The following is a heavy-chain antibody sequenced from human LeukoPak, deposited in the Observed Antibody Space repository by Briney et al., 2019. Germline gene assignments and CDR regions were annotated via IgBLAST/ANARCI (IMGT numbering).Heavy chain of an antibody. J-gene: IGHJ3*02. CDR2: INSDGSRT. D-gene: IGHD6-19*01. V-gene: IGHV3-74*01. CDR3: ARPETQYSSGLDGFDI. CDR1: GFTFSTYW. Sequence: GGSLRLSCAASGFTFSTYWMHWVRQAPGQGLVWVSRINSDGSRTTYADSVKGRFTISRDNAKNTLYLQMNSLRTEDTAVYYCARPETQYSSGLDGFDIWGQGTMVTVSS.